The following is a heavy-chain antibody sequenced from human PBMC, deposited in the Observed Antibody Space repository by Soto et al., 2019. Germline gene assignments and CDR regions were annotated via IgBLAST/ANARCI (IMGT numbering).Heavy chain of an antibody. Sequence: PGGSLRLSCAASGFTFDDYAMHWVRQAPGKGLEWVSGISWNSGSIGYADSVKGRFTISRDNAKNSLYLQMNSLRAEDTALYYCSSGVNEQVPYGMDVWGQGTTVTVSS. CDR1: GFTFDDYA. CDR2: ISWNSGSI. J-gene: IGHJ6*02. D-gene: IGHD3-10*01. CDR3: SSGVNEQVPYGMDV. V-gene: IGHV3-9*01.